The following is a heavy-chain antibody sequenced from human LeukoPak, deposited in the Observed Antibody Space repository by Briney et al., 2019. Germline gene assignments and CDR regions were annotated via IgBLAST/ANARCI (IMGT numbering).Heavy chain of an antibody. D-gene: IGHD6-13*01. J-gene: IGHJ6*02. V-gene: IGHV3-7*03. Sequence: GGSLRLSCAASGFTFSSYWMSWVRQAPGKGLEWVANIKQDGSEKYYVDSVKGRFTISRDNAKNSPYLQMNSLRAEDTAVYYCARIGYSSSWYWTHYYYYYGMDAWGQGTTVTVSS. CDR2: IKQDGSEK. CDR1: GFTFSSYW. CDR3: ARIGYSSSWYWTHYYYYYGMDA.